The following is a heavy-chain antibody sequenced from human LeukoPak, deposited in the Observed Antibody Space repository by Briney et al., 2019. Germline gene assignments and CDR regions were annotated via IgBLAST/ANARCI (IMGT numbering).Heavy chain of an antibody. Sequence: GGSLRLSCAASGFTSSHYGMHWVRQAPGRGLEWLAFIGFGGTNKYYADSVQGRFSISRDNSKNTLFVQMNSLRIEDTAVYFCAKGSILAAVTYYMDVWGEGTTVTVSS. D-gene: IGHD2-2*01. CDR3: AKGSILAAVTYYMDV. CDR2: IGFGGTNK. V-gene: IGHV3-30*02. CDR1: GFTSSHYG. J-gene: IGHJ6*03.